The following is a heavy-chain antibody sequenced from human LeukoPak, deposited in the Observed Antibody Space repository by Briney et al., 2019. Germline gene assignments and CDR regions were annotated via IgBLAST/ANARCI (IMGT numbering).Heavy chain of an antibody. CDR3: ASAGSYWPRTDY. J-gene: IGHJ4*02. V-gene: IGHV3-21*01. CDR1: GFTFSSYS. CDR2: ISSSSSYI. D-gene: IGHD1-26*01. Sequence: GGSLRLSCAASGFTFSSYSMNWVRQAPGKGLELVSSISSSSSYIYYADSVKGRYTISRDNAKNSLYLQMNSLRAEDTAVYYCASAGSYWPRTDYWGQGTLVTVSS.